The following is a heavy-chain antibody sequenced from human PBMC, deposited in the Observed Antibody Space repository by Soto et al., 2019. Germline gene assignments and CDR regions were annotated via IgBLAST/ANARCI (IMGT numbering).Heavy chain of an antibody. V-gene: IGHV1-46*01. J-gene: IGHJ6*03. D-gene: IGHD3-10*01. CDR2: INPSGGST. CDR3: ARHVGRWFDYMDV. Sequence: GASVKVSCKASGYTFTSYYMHWVRQAPGQGLEWMGMINPSGGSTSYAQKFQGRVTMTRDTSTSTVYMELSSLRSEDTAVYYCARHVGRWFDYMDVWGKGTTVTVSS. CDR1: GYTFTSYY.